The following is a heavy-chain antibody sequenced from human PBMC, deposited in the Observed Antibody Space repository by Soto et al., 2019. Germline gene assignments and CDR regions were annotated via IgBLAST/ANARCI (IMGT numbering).Heavy chain of an antibody. CDR3: VREGSHHSGNSGPWVDP. D-gene: IGHD3-22*01. CDR1: GGVFSTFV. Sequence: QVQLVQSGPEVKKPGSSVNVSCKTSGGVFSTFVITWVRQAPGQGLEWMGQIVPIFGSVKYAQKFQGRVTFTADKGTRPAFMELSGLRFEDTAGYYCVREGSHHSGNSGPWVDPWGQGSLVTVSS. CDR2: IVPIFGSV. J-gene: IGHJ5*02. V-gene: IGHV1-69*06.